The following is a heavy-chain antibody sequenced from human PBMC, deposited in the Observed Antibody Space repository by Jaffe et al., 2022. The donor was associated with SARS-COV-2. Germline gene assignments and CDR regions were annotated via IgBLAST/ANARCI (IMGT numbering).Heavy chain of an antibody. D-gene: IGHD1-26*01. CDR1: GFTFSDYY. Sequence: QVQLVESGGGLVKPGGSLRLSCAASGFTFSDYYMNWIRQAPGKGLEWLSDISSSASAISYAASVKGRFTISRDNAQNSLYLQMTSLRVEDTAMYYCARDSGGYGPRSGAFDIWGQGTMVTVSS. CDR2: ISSSASAI. J-gene: IGHJ3*02. V-gene: IGHV3-11*01. CDR3: ARDSGGYGPRSGAFDI.